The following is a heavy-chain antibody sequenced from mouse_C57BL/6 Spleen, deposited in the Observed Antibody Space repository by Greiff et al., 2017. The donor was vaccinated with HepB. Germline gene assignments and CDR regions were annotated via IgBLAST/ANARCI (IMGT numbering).Heavy chain of an antibody. D-gene: IGHD1-1*01. V-gene: IGHV1-80*01. CDR2: IYPGDGDT. CDR3: ARSEVDYFDY. CDR1: GYAFSSYW. Sequence: QVQLKESGAELVKPGASVKISCKASGYAFSSYWMNWVKQRPGKGLEWIGQIYPGDGDTNYNGKFKGKATLTADKSSSTAYMQLSSLTSEDSAVYFCARSEVDYFDYWGQGTTLTVSS. J-gene: IGHJ2*01.